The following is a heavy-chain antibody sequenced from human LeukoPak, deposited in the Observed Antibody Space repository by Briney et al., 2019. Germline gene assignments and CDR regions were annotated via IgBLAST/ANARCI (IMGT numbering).Heavy chain of an antibody. CDR2: IYYSGST. Sequence: SETLSLTCTVSGGSISSGGYYWSWIRQHPGKGLEWIGYIYYSGSTYYNPSLKSRVTISVDTSKNQFSLKLSSVTAADTAVYYCARATGYCTNGVCPGFDYWGQGTLVTVSS. CDR1: GGSISSGGYY. CDR3: ARATGYCTNGVCPGFDY. J-gene: IGHJ4*02. V-gene: IGHV4-31*03. D-gene: IGHD2-8*01.